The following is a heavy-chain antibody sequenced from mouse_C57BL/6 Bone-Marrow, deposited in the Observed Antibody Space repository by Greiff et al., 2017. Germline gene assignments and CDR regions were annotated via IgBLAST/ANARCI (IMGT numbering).Heavy chain of an antibody. J-gene: IGHJ3*01. CDR2: LYPRSGNT. V-gene: IGHV1-81*01. D-gene: IGHD2-2*01. CDR1: GYTFTSYG. CDR3: ANLWLRRRRFAY. Sequence: VNLVESGAELARPGASVKLSCKASGYTFTSYGISWVKQRTGQGLEWIGELYPRSGNTYYNEKFKGKATLTADKSSSTAYMELRSLTSEDSAVYFCANLWLRRRRFAYWGQGTLVTVSA.